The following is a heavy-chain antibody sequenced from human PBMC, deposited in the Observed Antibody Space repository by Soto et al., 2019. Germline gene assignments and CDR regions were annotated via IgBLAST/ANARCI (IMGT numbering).Heavy chain of an antibody. Sequence: QVQLVQSGAEVKKPGASVKVSCKASGYTFTSYDINWVRQATGQGLEWMGWMNPNSGNTGYAQKVQGRVTMTRNTSISTAYMELSSLGSEDTAVYYCARGGINDFWSGYWRPDDAFDIWGQGTMDTVSS. V-gene: IGHV1-8*01. D-gene: IGHD3-3*01. CDR1: GYTFTSYD. CDR2: MNPNSGNT. J-gene: IGHJ3*02. CDR3: ARGGINDFWSGYWRPDDAFDI.